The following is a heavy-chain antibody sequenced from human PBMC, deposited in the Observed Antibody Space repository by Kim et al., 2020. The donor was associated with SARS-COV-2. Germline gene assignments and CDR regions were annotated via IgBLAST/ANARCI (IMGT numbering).Heavy chain of an antibody. V-gene: IGHV3-64D*09. J-gene: IGHJ4*02. Sequence: EDSVKGRFTISRDNSKNTLYLQMSSLRAEDTAVYYCVKDRVKLPSGWYDYWGQGTLVTVSS. D-gene: IGHD6-19*01. CDR3: VKDRVKLPSGWYDY.